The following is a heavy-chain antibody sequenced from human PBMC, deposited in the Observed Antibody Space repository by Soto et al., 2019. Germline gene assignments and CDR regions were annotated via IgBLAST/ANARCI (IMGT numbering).Heavy chain of an antibody. CDR2: TYYRCRWYN. J-gene: IGHJ6*03. V-gene: IGHV6-1*01. CDR1: GYSVSRNNSS. Sequence: TLSLPFVIYGYSVSRNNSSCESLRQSPSRSIEWMGRTYYRCRWYNDYAVSVRSRITVNADTSKNQFSLHLNSVPPEDSAVYYCAGTSSLQWYYMDVWDKGTMVTVSS. D-gene: IGHD1-7*01. CDR3: AGTSSLQWYYMDV.